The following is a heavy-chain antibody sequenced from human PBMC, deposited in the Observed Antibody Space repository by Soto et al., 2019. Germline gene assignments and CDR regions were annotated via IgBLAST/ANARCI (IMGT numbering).Heavy chain of an antibody. CDR3: ASRATYYYDSSGYNPDYYYYYGMDV. J-gene: IGHJ6*02. CDR2: IIPIFGTA. D-gene: IGHD3-22*01. Sequence: QVQLVQSGAEVKKPGSSVKVSCKASGGTFSSYAINWVRQAPGQGLEWMGGIIPIFGTANYAQKFQGRVTITADESTSTAYMELSSLRSEDTAVYYCASRATYYYDSSGYNPDYYYYYGMDVWGQGTTVTVSS. V-gene: IGHV1-69*01. CDR1: GGTFSSYA.